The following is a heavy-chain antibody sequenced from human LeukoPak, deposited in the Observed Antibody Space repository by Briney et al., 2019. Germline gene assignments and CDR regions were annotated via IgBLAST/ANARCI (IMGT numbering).Heavy chain of an antibody. V-gene: IGHV4-34*01. D-gene: IGHD6-13*01. J-gene: IGHJ4*02. Sequence: SETLSLTCAVYGGSFSGYYWSWIRQPPGKGLEWIGEINHSGSTNYNPSLKSRVTISVDTSKNQFSLKLSSVTAADTAVHYCAREGAAAGTKPFDYWGQGTLVTVSS. CDR1: GGSFSGYY. CDR3: AREGAAAGTKPFDY. CDR2: INHSGST.